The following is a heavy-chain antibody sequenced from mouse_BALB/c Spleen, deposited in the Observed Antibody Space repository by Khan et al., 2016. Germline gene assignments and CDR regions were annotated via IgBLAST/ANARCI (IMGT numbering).Heavy chain of an antibody. CDR3: GRAWYSMDY. Sequence: QVQLQQSGAELMKPGASVKISCKATGYTFSNYWIEWVKQRPGHGLEWIGDILPGSGYSNSNENFKGKATFTADASSNTAYMQLISLTSEDSAVYFCGRAWYSMDYWGQGTSVTVSS. CDR1: GYTFSNYW. J-gene: IGHJ4*01. V-gene: IGHV1-9*01. CDR2: ILPGSGYS.